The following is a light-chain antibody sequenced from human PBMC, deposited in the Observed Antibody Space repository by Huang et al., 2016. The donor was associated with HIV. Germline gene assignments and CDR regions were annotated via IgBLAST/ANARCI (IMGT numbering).Light chain of an antibody. J-gene: IGKJ5*01. Sequence: DIQMTQSPSSLSASVGDRVNITFRASQGISKSLSCYQQKPGKAPKLLLYAASRLKSGVPSRFSGSGSGTDYTLPISRLQRADFATYYCQQYYSTPPITFGQGTRLEIK. CDR3: QQYYSTPPIT. CDR1: QGISKS. CDR2: AAS. V-gene: IGKV1-NL1*01.